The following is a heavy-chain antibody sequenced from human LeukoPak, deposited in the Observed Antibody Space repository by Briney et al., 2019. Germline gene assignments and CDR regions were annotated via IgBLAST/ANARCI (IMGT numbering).Heavy chain of an antibody. D-gene: IGHD1-7*01. Sequence: GGSLRLSCAASGFTFSSYDMHWVRQAIGRGLEWASSIGTAADTYYPGSVKGRFTISRENGKNSLYLQMNSLRAGDTAVYYCARGPIVGITETKGYFDYWGQGILVTVSS. CDR3: ARGPIVGITETKGYFDY. J-gene: IGHJ4*02. CDR2: IGTAADT. CDR1: GFTFSSYD. V-gene: IGHV3-13*01.